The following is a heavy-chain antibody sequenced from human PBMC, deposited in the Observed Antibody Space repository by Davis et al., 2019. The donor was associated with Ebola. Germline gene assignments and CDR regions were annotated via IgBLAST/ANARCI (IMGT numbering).Heavy chain of an antibody. D-gene: IGHD1-26*01. J-gene: IGHJ4*02. V-gene: IGHV3-30*09. Sequence: GESLKISCAASGFTLSIYTMHWVRQAPGKGLEWAAAISSDGRNKHYADSVRGRVVISRDTSKDTLYLPMSGLRAEDTAVYYCARGREDYLDYWGQGTLVTVSS. CDR1: GFTLSIYT. CDR3: ARGREDYLDY. CDR2: ISSDGRNK.